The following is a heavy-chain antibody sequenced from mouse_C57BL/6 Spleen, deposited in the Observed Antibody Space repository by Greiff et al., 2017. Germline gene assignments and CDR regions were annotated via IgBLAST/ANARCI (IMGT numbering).Heavy chain of an antibody. V-gene: IGHV1-64*01. Sequence: VQLQQPGAELVKPGASVKLSCKASGYTFTSYWMHWVKQRPGQGLEWIGMIHPNSGSTNYNEKFKSKATLTVDKSSSTAYMQLSSLTSEDSAVYYCARGPSYGSSFLFDYWGQGTTLTVSS. CDR3: ARGPSYGSSFLFDY. CDR2: IHPNSGST. D-gene: IGHD1-1*01. CDR1: GYTFTSYW. J-gene: IGHJ2*01.